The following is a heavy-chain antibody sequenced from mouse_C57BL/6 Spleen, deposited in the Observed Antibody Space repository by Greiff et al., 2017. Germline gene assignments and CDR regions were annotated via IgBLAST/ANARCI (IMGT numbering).Heavy chain of an antibody. Sequence: QVQLQQSGAELVRPGASVKLSCKASGYTFTDYEMHWVKQTPVHGLEWIGAIDPETGGTAYNQKFKGQAILTADKSSSTAYMELRSLTSEDSAVYYCTRRQALFDYWGQGTTLTVSS. CDR3: TRRQALFDY. V-gene: IGHV1-15*01. CDR1: GYTFTDYE. D-gene: IGHD1-3*01. J-gene: IGHJ2*01. CDR2: IDPETGGT.